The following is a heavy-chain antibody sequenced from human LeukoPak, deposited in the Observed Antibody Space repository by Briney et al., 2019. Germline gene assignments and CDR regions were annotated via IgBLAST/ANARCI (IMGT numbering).Heavy chain of an antibody. CDR3: ARGSDGSSPDY. D-gene: IGHD6-6*01. Sequence: SETLSLTCTVSGGSISSSSYYWGWIRQPPGKGLEWIGRIYTSGSTNYNPSLKSRVTMSVDTSKNQFSLKLSSVTAADTAVYYCARGSDGSSPDYWGQGTLVTVSS. CDR2: IYTSGST. CDR1: GGSISSSSYY. J-gene: IGHJ4*02. V-gene: IGHV4-61*05.